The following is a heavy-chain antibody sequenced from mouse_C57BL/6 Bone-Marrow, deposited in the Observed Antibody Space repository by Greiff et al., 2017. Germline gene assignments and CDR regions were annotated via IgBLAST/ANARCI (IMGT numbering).Heavy chain of an antibody. CDR3: AREMSKVEAWFAY. CDR2: FNPNSGST. Sequence: QVQLQQSGAELVKPGASVKLSCKASGYTFTSYWMPWVKQRPGQGLEWIGMFNPNSGSTNYNEKFKSKATLTVDKSSSTAYMQLSRLTSEDSAVYCCAREMSKVEAWFAYWGQGTLVTVSA. V-gene: IGHV1-64*01. CDR1: GYTFTSYW. D-gene: IGHD1-1*01. J-gene: IGHJ3*01.